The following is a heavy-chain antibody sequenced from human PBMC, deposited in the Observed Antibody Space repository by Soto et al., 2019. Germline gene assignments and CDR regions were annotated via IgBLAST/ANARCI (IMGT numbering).Heavy chain of an antibody. J-gene: IGHJ4*02. CDR2: IYYSGST. CDR1: GGSISSSSYY. V-gene: IGHV4-39*01. CDR3: TRVDTPMVTGPGFAY. D-gene: IGHD5-18*01. Sequence: SETLSLTCTVSGGSISSSSYYWGWIRQPPGKGLEWIGSIYYSGSTYYNPSLKSRVTISVDTSKNQFSLKLSSVTAADTAEYYCTRVDTPMVTGPGFAYWGQGTLVTVSS.